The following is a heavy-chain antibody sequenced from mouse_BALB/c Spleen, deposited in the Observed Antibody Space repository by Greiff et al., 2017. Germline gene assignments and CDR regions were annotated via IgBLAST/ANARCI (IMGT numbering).Heavy chain of an antibody. J-gene: IGHJ1*01. CDR2: ISSGGSYT. CDR3: TREAVGGYFDV. CDR1: GFTFSSYT. V-gene: IGHV5-6-4*01. Sequence: EVKLMESGGGLVKPGGSLKLSCAASGFTFSSYTMSWVRQTPEKRLEWVATISSGGSYTYYPDSVKGRFTISRDNAKNTLYLQMSSLKSEDTAMYYCTREAVGGYFDVWGAGTTVTVSS.